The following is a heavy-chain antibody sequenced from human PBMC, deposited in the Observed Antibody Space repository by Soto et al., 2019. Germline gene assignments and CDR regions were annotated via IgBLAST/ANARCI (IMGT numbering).Heavy chain of an antibody. CDR1: GGSISSYY. Sequence: SETLSLTCTVSGGSISSYYWSWIRQPPGKGLEWIGYIYYSGSTNYNPSLKSRVTISVDTSKNQFSLKLSSVTAADTAVYYCARLYGLDAFDIWGQGTIVTVSS. CDR3: ARLYGLDAFDI. J-gene: IGHJ3*02. V-gene: IGHV4-59*08. D-gene: IGHD3-16*01. CDR2: IYYSGST.